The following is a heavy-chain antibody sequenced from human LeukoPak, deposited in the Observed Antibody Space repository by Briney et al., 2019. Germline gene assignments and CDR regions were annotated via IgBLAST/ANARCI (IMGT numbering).Heavy chain of an antibody. CDR2: IKQDGSEK. J-gene: IGHJ4*02. Sequence: GGSLRLSCAASGFTFSSYWMGWVRQAPGKGLEWVANIKQDGSEKYYVDSVKGRFTISRDSAKNSLYLQMNSPRAEDTAMYYCARAPDDSSYYDNWGQGTLVTVSS. CDR3: ARAPDDSSYYDN. CDR1: GFTFSSYW. V-gene: IGHV3-7*04. D-gene: IGHD3-22*01.